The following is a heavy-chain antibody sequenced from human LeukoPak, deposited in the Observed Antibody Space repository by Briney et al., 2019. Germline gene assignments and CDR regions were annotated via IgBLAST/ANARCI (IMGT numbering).Heavy chain of an antibody. J-gene: IGHJ4*02. CDR3: ARERIITGTTGSPHPLDY. CDR1: GFTFDDYA. V-gene: IGHV3-74*01. D-gene: IGHD1-7*01. Sequence: PGGSLRLSCAASGFTFDDYAMHWVRQAPGKGLVWVSRINSDGSSISYADSVKGRFTISRDNAKNTLYLQMNSLRAEDTAVYYCARERIITGTTGSPHPLDYWGQGTLVTVSS. CDR2: INSDGSSI.